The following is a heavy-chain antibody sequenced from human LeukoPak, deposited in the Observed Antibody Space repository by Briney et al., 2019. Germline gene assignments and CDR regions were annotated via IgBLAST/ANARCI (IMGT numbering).Heavy chain of an antibody. CDR3: GRLSDYGDYGPCRYFDL. CDR1: GFTFSTYS. V-gene: IGHV3-21*01. J-gene: IGHJ2*01. Sequence: GGSLRLSCAASGFTFSTYSMNWVRQAPGKGLEWVSSISSSSSYIYYADSVKGRFTISRDNAKNSLYLQMNSLRAEDTAVYYCGRLSDYGDYGPCRYFDLWGRGTLVTVSS. CDR2: ISSSSSYI. D-gene: IGHD4-17*01.